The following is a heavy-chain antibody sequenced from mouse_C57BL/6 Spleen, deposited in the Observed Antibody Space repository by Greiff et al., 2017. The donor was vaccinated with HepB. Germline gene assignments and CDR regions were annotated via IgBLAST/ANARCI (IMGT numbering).Heavy chain of an antibody. CDR2: IYPGSGNT. Sequence: VQRVESGAELVRPGASVKLSCKASGYTFTDYYINWVKQRPGQGLEWIARIYPGSGNTYYNEKFKGKATLTAEKSSSTAYMQLSSLTSEDSAVYFCAREDYSNFFYAMDYWGQGTSVTVSS. J-gene: IGHJ4*01. CDR3: AREDYSNFFYAMDY. CDR1: GYTFTDYY. D-gene: IGHD2-5*01. V-gene: IGHV1-76*01.